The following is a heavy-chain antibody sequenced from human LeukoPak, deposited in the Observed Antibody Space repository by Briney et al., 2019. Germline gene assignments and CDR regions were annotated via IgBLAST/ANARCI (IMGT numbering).Heavy chain of an antibody. J-gene: IGHJ3*02. Sequence: TSETPSLTCTVAGGSISSYYWSWIRQPPGKGLEWIGYVYFSGSTYSGSTNYNPSLKSRVTISIDTSKNQFSLKLSSVTAADTAVYYCARGTPHMIVVVMGAFDIWGQGTMVTVSS. V-gene: IGHV4-59*08. D-gene: IGHD3-22*01. CDR2: VYFSGSTYSGST. CDR1: GGSISSYY. CDR3: ARGTPHMIVVVMGAFDI.